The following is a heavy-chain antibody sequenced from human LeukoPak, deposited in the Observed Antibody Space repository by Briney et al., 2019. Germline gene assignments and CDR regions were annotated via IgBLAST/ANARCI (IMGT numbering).Heavy chain of an antibody. Sequence: GRSLRLSCAASGFTFSSYGMHWVRQAPGKGLEWVADIWLDGKNEHFADSVKGRFTISRDNSKDTMYLQINSLRAEDTAVYYCARDRHCANGVCHSPPGMDVWGQGTTVTVSS. CDR2: IWLDGKNE. D-gene: IGHD2-8*01. CDR3: ARDRHCANGVCHSPPGMDV. J-gene: IGHJ6*02. CDR1: GFTFSSYG. V-gene: IGHV3-33*01.